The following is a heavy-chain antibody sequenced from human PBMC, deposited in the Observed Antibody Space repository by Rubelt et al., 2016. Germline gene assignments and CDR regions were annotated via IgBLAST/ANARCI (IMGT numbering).Heavy chain of an antibody. Sequence: APGQGLEWMGWINPNSGGTNYAQKFQGWVTMTRDTSISTAYMELSRLRSDDTAVYYCVRDRNYYDSSGYPDYWGQGTLVTVSS. CDR2: INPNSGGT. V-gene: IGHV1-2*04. CDR3: VRDRNYYDSSGYPDY. J-gene: IGHJ4*02. D-gene: IGHD3-22*01.